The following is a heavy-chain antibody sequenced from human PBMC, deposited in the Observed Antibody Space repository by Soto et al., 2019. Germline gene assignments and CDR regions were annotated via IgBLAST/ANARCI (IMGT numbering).Heavy chain of an antibody. CDR2: IRGKPNNYAT. CDR3: SRLRSGWSRAVFDP. CDR1: GFTFNGST. V-gene: IGHV3-73*02. Sequence: EVQLVESGGGLVQPGGSLKLSCAASGFTFNGSTIHWVRQASGKGLEWIGHIRGKPNNYATAYAPTVKGRFTIARDAAKKAAFLQMNTLTPEDTAVYYFSRLRSGWSRAVFDPWGQGALVTVSS. D-gene: IGHD6-13*01. J-gene: IGHJ5*02.